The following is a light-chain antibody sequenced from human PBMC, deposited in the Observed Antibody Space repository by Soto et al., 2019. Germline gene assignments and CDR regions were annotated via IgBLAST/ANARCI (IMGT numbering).Light chain of an antibody. J-gene: IGKJ1*01. CDR1: QSVSSSY. Sequence: EIVLTQSPGTLSLSPGERATLSCRASQSVSSSYLAWYQQKPGQAPRLLIYGASSRATGIPDRFSGIGSVTDFTLTISRLEPEDFAVYYCQQYGSSPTWTFRQGTKVDIK. CDR3: QQYGSSPTWT. CDR2: GAS. V-gene: IGKV3-20*01.